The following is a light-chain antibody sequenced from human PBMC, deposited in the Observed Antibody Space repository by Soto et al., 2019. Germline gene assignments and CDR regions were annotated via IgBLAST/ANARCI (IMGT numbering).Light chain of an antibody. CDR3: QQAGIWPLFT. CDR1: QSVGNS. CDR2: DVS. V-gene: IGKV3-11*01. Sequence: EIVLTQSPATLSLSPGERASLSCRASQSVGNSLAWYQHKPGQAPRLLIYDVSTRATGIPARFSGSGSGTDFTLTISSLEPEDFAVYYCQQAGIWPLFTFGPGTKVDIK. J-gene: IGKJ3*01.